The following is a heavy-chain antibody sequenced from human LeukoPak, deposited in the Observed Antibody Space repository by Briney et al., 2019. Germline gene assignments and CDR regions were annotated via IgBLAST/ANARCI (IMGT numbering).Heavy chain of an antibody. CDR1: GGSFSGYY. Sequence: SETLSLTCAVYGGSFSGYYWSWIRQPPGKGLEWIGEINHSGSTNYNPSLKSRVTISVDTSKNQFSLKLSSVTAADTAVYYCARESDVVVVAATRARAFDIWGQGTMVTVSS. J-gene: IGHJ3*02. CDR2: INHSGST. D-gene: IGHD2-15*01. CDR3: ARESDVVVVAATRARAFDI. V-gene: IGHV4-34*01.